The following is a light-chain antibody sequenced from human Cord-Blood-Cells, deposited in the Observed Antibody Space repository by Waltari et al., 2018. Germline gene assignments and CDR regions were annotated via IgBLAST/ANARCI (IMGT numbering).Light chain of an antibody. V-gene: IGKV4-1*01. CDR1: QSVLYSSNNKNY. CDR3: QQYNSNPQT. CDR2: WAS. J-gene: IGKJ1*01. Sequence: DLVMTQSPYSLAVSLGERAPINFTSSQSVLYSSNNKNYLAWYQQKPGQPPKLLIYWASTRESGVPDRFSGSGSGTDFTLTISSLQAEDVAVYYCQQYNSNPQTFGQGTKVEIK.